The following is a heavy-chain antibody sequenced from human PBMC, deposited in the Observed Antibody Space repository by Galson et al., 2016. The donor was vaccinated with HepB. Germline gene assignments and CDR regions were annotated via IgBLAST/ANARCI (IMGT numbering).Heavy chain of an antibody. D-gene: IGHD1-7*01. CDR3: ARDEIIGTTGDY. Sequence: SLRLSCAASVFTVSSSYMSWVRQAPGKGLEWVSVLYIDGRTYYADSVKGRFTTPRDDSKNTLYLQMNSLRAEDTAVYYCARDEIIGTTGDYWGQGTLVTVSS. V-gene: IGHV3-53*01. J-gene: IGHJ4*02. CDR1: VFTVSSSY. CDR2: LYIDGRT.